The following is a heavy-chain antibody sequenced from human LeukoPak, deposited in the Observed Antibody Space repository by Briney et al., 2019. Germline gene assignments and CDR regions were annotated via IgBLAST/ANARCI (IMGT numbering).Heavy chain of an antibody. CDR3: ARTLNPGPNWFGP. J-gene: IGHJ5*02. D-gene: IGHD3-10*01. V-gene: IGHV4-59*01. CDR2: IYYSGST. CDR1: GGSISSYY. Sequence: PSETLSLTCTVSGGSISSYYWSWIRQPPGKGLEWIGYIYYSGSTNYNPSLKSRVTISVDTSKNQFSLRLSSVTAADTAVYYCARTLNPGPNWFGPWGQGTLVTVSS.